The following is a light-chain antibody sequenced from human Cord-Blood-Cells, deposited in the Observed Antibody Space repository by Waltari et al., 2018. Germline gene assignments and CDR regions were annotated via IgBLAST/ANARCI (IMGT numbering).Light chain of an antibody. J-gene: IGLJ3*02. CDR3: CSYAGSYTWV. CDR1: SSDVGGYNY. V-gene: IGLV2-11*01. Sequence: QSALTQPRSVSGSPGQSVTISCTGTSSDVGGYNYVSWYQQHPGKAPKLMIYDVSKSPSGVPDRISCSKSGNTASLTISGLQAEDDADYYCCSYAGSYTWVFGGGTKLTVL. CDR2: DVS.